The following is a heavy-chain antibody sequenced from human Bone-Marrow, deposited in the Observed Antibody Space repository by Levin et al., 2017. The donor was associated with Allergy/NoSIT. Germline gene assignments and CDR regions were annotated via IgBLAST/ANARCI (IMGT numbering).Heavy chain of an antibody. CDR3: TRYCTGGRCYLDAFDI. CDR1: GFTFSNAW. D-gene: IGHD2-15*01. V-gene: IGHV3-15*01. Sequence: SCAASGFTFSNAWMNWVRQAPGKGLEWVGRIKSKTDGGTTDYAAPVKGRFTISRHDSKNTLYLQMNSLKTEDTAVYYCTRYCTGGRCYLDAFDIWGHGTMVTVSS. J-gene: IGHJ3*02. CDR2: IKSKTDGGTT.